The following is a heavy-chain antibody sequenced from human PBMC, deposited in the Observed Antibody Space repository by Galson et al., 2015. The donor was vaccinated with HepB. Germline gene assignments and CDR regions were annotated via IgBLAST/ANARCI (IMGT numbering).Heavy chain of an antibody. Sequence: SVKVSCKASGGTFSSYAISWVRQAPGQGLEWMGGIIPIFGTAKYAQKFQGRVTITADESTSTAYMELSSLRSEDTAVYYCARALVKLGYCSSTSCFGAFDYWGQGTLVTVSS. D-gene: IGHD2-2*01. CDR3: ARALVKLGYCSSTSCFGAFDY. CDR2: IIPIFGTA. CDR1: GGTFSSYA. J-gene: IGHJ4*02. V-gene: IGHV1-69*13.